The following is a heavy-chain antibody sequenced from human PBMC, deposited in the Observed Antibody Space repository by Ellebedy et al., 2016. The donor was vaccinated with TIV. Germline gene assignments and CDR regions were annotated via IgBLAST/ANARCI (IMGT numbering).Heavy chain of an antibody. CDR2: IKQDGSEK. J-gene: IGHJ4*02. CDR1: GFTFSNYW. V-gene: IGHV3-7*01. D-gene: IGHD6-19*01. Sequence: GGSLRLSCATSGFTFSNYWMTWVRQAPGKGLEWVANIKQDGSEKYYVDSVKGRFSISRDNTKKSLYLQMNSLTDEDTAVYYCARDQWLGRAYYFDSWGQGTLVTVSS. CDR3: ARDQWLGRAYYFDS.